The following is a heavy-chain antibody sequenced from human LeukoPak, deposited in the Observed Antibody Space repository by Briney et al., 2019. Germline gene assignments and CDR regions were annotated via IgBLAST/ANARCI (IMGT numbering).Heavy chain of an antibody. D-gene: IGHD3-10*01. Sequence: RGSLRLSCAASGFTFSSYAMSWVRQAPGKGLEWVSAISGSGGSTYYADSVKGRFTISRDNSKNTLYLQMNSLRAEDTAVYYCAKDRGLWFGELSHYFDYWGQGTLVTVSS. V-gene: IGHV3-23*01. CDR2: ISGSGGST. CDR3: AKDRGLWFGELSHYFDY. J-gene: IGHJ4*02. CDR1: GFTFSSYA.